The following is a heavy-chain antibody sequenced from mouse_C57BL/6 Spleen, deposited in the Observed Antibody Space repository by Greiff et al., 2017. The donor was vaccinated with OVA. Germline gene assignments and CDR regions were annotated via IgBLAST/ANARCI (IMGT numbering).Heavy chain of an antibody. V-gene: IGHV1-76*01. Sequence: LVESGAELVRPGASVKLSCKASGYTFTDYYINWVKQRPGQGLEWIARIYPGSGNTYYNEKFKGKATLTAEKSSSTAYMQLSSLTSEDSAVYFCARRDLGAMDYWGQGTSVTVSS. D-gene: IGHD3-1*01. CDR2: IYPGSGNT. J-gene: IGHJ4*01. CDR1: GYTFTDYY. CDR3: ARRDLGAMDY.